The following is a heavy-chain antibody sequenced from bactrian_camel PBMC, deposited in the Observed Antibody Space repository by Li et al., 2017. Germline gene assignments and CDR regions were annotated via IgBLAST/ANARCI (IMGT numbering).Heavy chain of an antibody. CDR2: VDSDGTT. V-gene: IGHV3S53*01. D-gene: IGHD6*01. CDR3: ASAPGVGLGEPFLCTVASGTREFDY. CDR1: GYGYSDY. Sequence: HVQLVESGGGSVQAGGSLRLSCVASGYGYSDYMGWFRQAPGKEREGVAGVDSDGTTRYADSVKGRFSISRDDAKNTVYLEMDSLKPEDTAMYYCASAPGVGLGEPFLCTVASGTREFDYWGQGTQVTVS. J-gene: IGHJ4*01.